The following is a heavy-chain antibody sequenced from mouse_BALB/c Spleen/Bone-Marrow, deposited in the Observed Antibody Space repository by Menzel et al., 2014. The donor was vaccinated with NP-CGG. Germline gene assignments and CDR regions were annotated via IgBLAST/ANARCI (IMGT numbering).Heavy chain of an antibody. J-gene: IGHJ1*01. CDR1: GYTFTSYD. CDR3: ARSGSYYYGAYWYFDV. D-gene: IGHD1-1*01. V-gene: IGHV1S56*01. CDR2: IYPGDGST. Sequence: QVQLKDSGPELVEPGDLVKISCRASGYTFTSYDINWVKQRPGQGLEWIGWIYPGDGSTMYNEKFKGKATLTADKSSSTAYMQLSSLTSENSAVYFCARSGSYYYGAYWYFDVWGAGTTVTVSS.